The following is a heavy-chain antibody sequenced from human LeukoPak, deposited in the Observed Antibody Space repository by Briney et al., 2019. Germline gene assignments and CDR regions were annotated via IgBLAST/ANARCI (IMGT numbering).Heavy chain of an antibody. D-gene: IGHD3-3*01. V-gene: IGHV1-46*03. CDR3: ARERSAKYYDFWSGYPLETNWFDP. J-gene: IGHJ5*02. CDR2: INPSVGST. Sequence: ASVKVSCKASGYTFTSYYMHWVRQAPGQGLEWMGIINPSVGSTSYAQKFQGRVTMTRDTSTSTVYMELSSLRSEDTAVYYCARERSAKYYDFWSGYPLETNWFDPWGQGTLVTVSS. CDR1: GYTFTSYY.